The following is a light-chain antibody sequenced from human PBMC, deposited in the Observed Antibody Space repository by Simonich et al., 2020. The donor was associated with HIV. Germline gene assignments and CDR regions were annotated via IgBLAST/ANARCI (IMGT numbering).Light chain of an antibody. CDR1: QSVLYSANNKDY. J-gene: IGKJ2*01. CDR3: QQYYSTPNT. Sequence: DIVMTQSPDSLAVSLGERATLTCKSSQSVLYSANNKDYLAWYQQKPGQPPNLLINWASAREAGGPDRCNGSGSETDFTLTISSLQAEDVAVYYCQQYYSTPNTFGQGTKLEIK. V-gene: IGKV4-1*01. CDR2: WAS.